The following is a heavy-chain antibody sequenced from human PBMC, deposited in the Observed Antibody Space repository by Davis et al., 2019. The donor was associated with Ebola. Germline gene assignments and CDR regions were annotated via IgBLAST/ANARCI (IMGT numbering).Heavy chain of an antibody. D-gene: IGHD3-3*01. Sequence: GESLKISCAASGFTVSSNYMSWVRQAPGKGLEWVSVIGSGGGDIQYADFVKGRFTFSRDNSKNTLYLQMNSLRAEDTAIYYCAKYITTSPSRYFDPWGQGTQVTVSS. CDR3: AKYITTSPSRYFDP. J-gene: IGHJ5*02. V-gene: IGHV3-53*01. CDR1: GFTVSSNY. CDR2: IGSGGGDI.